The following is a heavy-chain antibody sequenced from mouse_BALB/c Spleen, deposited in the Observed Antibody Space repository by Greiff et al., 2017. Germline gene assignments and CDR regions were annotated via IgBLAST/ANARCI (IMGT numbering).Heavy chain of an antibody. CDR2: IWSGGST. V-gene: IGHV2-2*02. D-gene: IGHD2-1*01. CDR1: GFSLTSYG. Sequence: VLLVESGPGLVQPSQSLSITCATSGFSLTSYGVHWVRQSPGKGLEWLGVIWSGGSTYNNAAFISRLSISKDNTKSRVFFKMNSLQANDTAIYYCARSLYGNYFDAMDYWGQGTSVTVSA. J-gene: IGHJ4*01. CDR3: ARSLYGNYFDAMDY.